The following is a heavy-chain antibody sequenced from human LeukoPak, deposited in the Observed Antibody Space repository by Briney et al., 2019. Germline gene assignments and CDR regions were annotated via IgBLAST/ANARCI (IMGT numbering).Heavy chain of an antibody. V-gene: IGHV1-3*01. CDR3: ARGPGGDYAPFDY. D-gene: IGHD3-16*01. CDR2: SNAGNGNT. J-gene: IGHJ4*02. CDR1: GYTFTSYA. Sequence: ASVKVSCKASGYTFTSYAMHWVRQAPGQRLEWMGWSNAGNGNTEYSQKFQGRVTITRDTSASTAYMEVSSLRSEDTAVYYCARGPGGDYAPFDYWGQGTLVTVSS.